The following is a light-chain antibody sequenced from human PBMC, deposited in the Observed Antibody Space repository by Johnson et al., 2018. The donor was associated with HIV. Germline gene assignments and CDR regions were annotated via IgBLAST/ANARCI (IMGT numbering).Light chain of an antibody. V-gene: IGLV1-51*01. CDR3: GPWEISLSVVYV. CDR2: DNN. J-gene: IGLJ1*01. CDR1: SSNIGNNY. Sequence: QSVLTQPPSVSAAPGQKVTISCSGSSSNIGNNYVSWYQQLPGTAPNLLIYDNNKRPSGIPDRTSGSKSCTSATLGITGIQTGDEADYYCGPWEISLSVVYVFGTGTKVTVL.